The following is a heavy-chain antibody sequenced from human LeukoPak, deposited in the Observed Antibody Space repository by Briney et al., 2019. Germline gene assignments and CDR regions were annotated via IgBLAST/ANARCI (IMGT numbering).Heavy chain of an antibody. J-gene: IGHJ5*02. CDR3: ASSPPPNYYDRVVGWFDP. CDR2: ISAYNGNT. V-gene: IGHV1-18*01. CDR1: GYTFTSYG. Sequence: ASVKVSCKASGYTFTSYGISWVRQAPGQGLEWMGWISAYNGNTNYAQKLQGRVTMTTDTSTSTAYMELRSLRSDDTAVYYCASSPPPNYYDRVVGWFDPWGQGTLVTVSS. D-gene: IGHD3-22*01.